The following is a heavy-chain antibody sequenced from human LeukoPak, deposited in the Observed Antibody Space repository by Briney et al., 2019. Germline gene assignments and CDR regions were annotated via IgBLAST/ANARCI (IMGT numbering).Heavy chain of an antibody. J-gene: IGHJ4*02. CDR1: GGSISSYY. V-gene: IGHV4-4*07. Sequence: SETLSLTCTVSGGSISSYYWSWIRQPAGKGLGWIGRIYTSGSTNYNPSLKGRVTMSVDTSKNQFSLKLSSVTAADTAVYYCASIGLSGVYWGQGTLVTVSS. CDR3: ASIGLSGVY. CDR2: IYTSGST. D-gene: IGHD3-16*02.